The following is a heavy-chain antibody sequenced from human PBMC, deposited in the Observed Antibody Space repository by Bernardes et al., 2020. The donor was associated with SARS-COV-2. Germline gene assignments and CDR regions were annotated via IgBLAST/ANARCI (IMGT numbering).Heavy chain of an antibody. V-gene: IGHV3-53*01. D-gene: IGHD4-17*01. CDR3: ARDYGAWYFDY. Sequence: GGSLRLSCAASGFTVSSNYMSWVRQSPGKGLEWVSVIYSGGSTYYADSVRGRFTISSDDSKNTLSLQMNSLRADDTAIYYCARDYGAWYFDYWGQGTLVSVSA. J-gene: IGHJ4*02. CDR1: GFTVSSNY. CDR2: IYSGGST.